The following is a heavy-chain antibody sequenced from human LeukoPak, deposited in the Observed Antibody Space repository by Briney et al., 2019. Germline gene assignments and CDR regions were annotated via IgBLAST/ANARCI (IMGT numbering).Heavy chain of an antibody. V-gene: IGHV3-23*01. D-gene: IGHD3-22*01. CDR1: GFIFTNYV. CDR2: ISRSGSHT. Sequence: GGSLRLSCAASGFIFTNYVMSWVRQAPGKGLEWVSGISRSGSHTYYADSVKGRFTISRDNSKNTLYLQMNSLRAEDTAVYYCAKDFRWYYYDSSGYFDYWGQGTLVTVSS. CDR3: AKDFRWYYYDSSGYFDY. J-gene: IGHJ4*02.